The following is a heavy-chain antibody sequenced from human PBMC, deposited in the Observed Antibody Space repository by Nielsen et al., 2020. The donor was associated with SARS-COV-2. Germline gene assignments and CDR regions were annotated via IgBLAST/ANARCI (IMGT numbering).Heavy chain of an antibody. CDR2: IHYSGIT. CDR1: GGSISTYY. CDR3: ARHGAHDYGENDAFDI. Sequence: SEHLSLTCTVSGGSISTYYWSWIRQAPGKGLEWIAYIHYSGITNYNTSLKSRVTISVDTSKNQFSLKLSSVTAADTAVYYCARHGAHDYGENDAFDIWGQGTMVTVSS. J-gene: IGHJ3*02. V-gene: IGHV4-59*08. D-gene: IGHD4-17*01.